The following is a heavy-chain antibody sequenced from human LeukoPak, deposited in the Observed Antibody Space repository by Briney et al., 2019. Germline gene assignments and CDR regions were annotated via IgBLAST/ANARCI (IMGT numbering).Heavy chain of an antibody. V-gene: IGHV3-48*03. Sequence: GGSLRFSCAASGFTFSSYAMNWVRQAPGKGLEVISSISSSGTPLYYADSVKGRFTISRDNARKSVYLEMNSLRGEDTAVYFCARGVNDYGDYRGFDHWGQGTLVTVSS. CDR1: GFTFSSYA. D-gene: IGHD4-17*01. J-gene: IGHJ4*02. CDR3: ARGVNDYGDYRGFDH. CDR2: ISSSGTPL.